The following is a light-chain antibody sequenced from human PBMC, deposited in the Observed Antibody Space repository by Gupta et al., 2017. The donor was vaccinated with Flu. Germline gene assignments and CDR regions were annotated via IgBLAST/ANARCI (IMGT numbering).Light chain of an antibody. CDR2: WAS. CDR3: QQEDSTPYT. V-gene: IGKV4-1*01. J-gene: IGKJ2*01. Sequence: DIVLTQSPDSLAVSLGERATINCKSSQSVLYSSNNNKYLAWYQQKPGQPPKLLIYWASTRESGVPDRFSGSGSGTDFTLTISSLQAEDVAVYYCQQEDSTPYTFGQGTKLEIK. CDR1: QSVLYSSNNNKY.